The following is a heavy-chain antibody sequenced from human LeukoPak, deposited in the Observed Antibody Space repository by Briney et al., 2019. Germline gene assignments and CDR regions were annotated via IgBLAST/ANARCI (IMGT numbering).Heavy chain of an antibody. Sequence: PSESLSLTCTVSGGSISSGDYYWSWIRQPPGKGLEWIVCIYYSGSTYYNPSLKSRVTISVGTSKNQFSLKLSSVTAADTAVYYCAAEGLRYSYGLGGSWGQGTLVTVSS. D-gene: IGHD5-18*01. V-gene: IGHV4-30-4*08. CDR2: IYYSGST. CDR1: GGSISSGDYY. CDR3: AAEGLRYSYGLGGS. J-gene: IGHJ4*02.